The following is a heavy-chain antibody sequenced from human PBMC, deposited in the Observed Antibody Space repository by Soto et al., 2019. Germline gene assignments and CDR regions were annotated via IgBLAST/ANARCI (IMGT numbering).Heavy chain of an antibody. CDR3: ARLPPDITTYYFDY. CDR2: NYYSGST. V-gene: IGHV4-30-4*01. D-gene: IGHD4-17*01. Sequence: SETLSLTCTVSGGSISSGDYYWSWIRQPPGKGLEWIGYNYYSGSTYYNPSLKSRVTIYVDTYKNQFPLKLRSETDADTSVYYCARLPPDITTYYFDYWGQGTLVTVSS. CDR1: GGSISSGDYY. J-gene: IGHJ4*02.